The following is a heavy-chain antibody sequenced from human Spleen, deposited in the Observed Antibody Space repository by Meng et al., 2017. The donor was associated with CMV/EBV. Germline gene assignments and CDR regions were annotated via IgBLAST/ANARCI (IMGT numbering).Heavy chain of an antibody. CDR2: ISFDGRNN. D-gene: IGHD1-1*01. J-gene: IGHJ4*02. CDR1: GFTFSSYA. CDR3: ARDHHGNNFGMHYFDY. Sequence: GESLKISCAASGFTFSSYAMSWVRQAPGKGLEWVAVISFDGRNNYYADSVKGRFTISRDSSRNTLYLLMNSLKVEDTAVYYCARDHHGNNFGMHYFDYWGQGTLVTVSS. V-gene: IGHV3-30*04.